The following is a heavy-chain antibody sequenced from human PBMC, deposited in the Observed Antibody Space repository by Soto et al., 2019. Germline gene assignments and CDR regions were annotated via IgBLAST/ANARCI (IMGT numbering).Heavy chain of an antibody. D-gene: IGHD6-13*01. CDR3: ARERSAAGTGWFDP. V-gene: IGHV1-8*01. CDR1: GYTFTSYD. CDR2: MNPNSGNT. J-gene: IGHJ5*02. Sequence: ASVKVSCKASGYTFTSYDIYWVRQATGQGLEWMGWMNPNSGNTGYAQKFQGRVTMTRNTSISTAYMELSSLRSEDTAVYYCARERSAAGTGWFDPWGQGTLVTISS.